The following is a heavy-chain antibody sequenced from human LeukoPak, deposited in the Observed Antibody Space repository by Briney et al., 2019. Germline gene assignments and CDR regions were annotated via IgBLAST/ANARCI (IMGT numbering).Heavy chain of an antibody. J-gene: IGHJ6*02. CDR1: GFTFSSYG. D-gene: IGHD3-16*01. V-gene: IGHV3-30*18. Sequence: GRSLRLSFAASGFTFSSYGMHLVRQAPGKGLEWVAVISYDGSNKYYADYVKGRFTISRDNSKNTLYMQMNSLRAEDTAVYYCAKDVGGSYYYYGMDVWGQGTTVTVSS. CDR2: ISYDGSNK. CDR3: AKDVGGSYYYYGMDV.